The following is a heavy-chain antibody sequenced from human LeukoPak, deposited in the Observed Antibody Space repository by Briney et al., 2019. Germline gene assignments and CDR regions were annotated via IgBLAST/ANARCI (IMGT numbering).Heavy chain of an antibody. Sequence: GGSLRVSCAASGFTFSSYWMHWVRQAPGKGLVWVSRINSDGSSTDYADSVKGRFTISRDNAKNTLYLQMSSLRAEDTAVYYCARTSDGLRRDGYSPYYFDYWGQGTLVTVSS. CDR3: ARTSDGLRRDGYSPYYFDY. CDR2: INSDGSST. CDR1: GFTFSSYW. D-gene: IGHD5-24*01. J-gene: IGHJ4*02. V-gene: IGHV3-74*01.